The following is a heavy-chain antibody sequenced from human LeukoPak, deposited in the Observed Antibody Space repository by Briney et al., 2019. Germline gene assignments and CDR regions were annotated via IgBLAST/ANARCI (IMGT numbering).Heavy chain of an antibody. J-gene: IGHJ1*01. V-gene: IGHV3-23*01. CDR3: AKGPGYSSGWSSAEYFQH. CDR1: GFTFSSYA. D-gene: IGHD6-19*01. Sequence: GGSLRLSCAASGFTFSSYAMSWVRQAPGKGLEWVSAISGSGGSTYYADSVKGRFIISRDNSKNTLYLQMNSLRAEDTAVYYCAKGPGYSSGWSSAEYFQHWGQGTLVTVSS. CDR2: ISGSGGST.